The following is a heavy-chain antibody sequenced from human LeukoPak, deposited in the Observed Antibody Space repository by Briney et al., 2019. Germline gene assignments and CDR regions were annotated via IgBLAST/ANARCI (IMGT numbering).Heavy chain of an antibody. D-gene: IGHD6-19*01. V-gene: IGHV1-2*02. Sequence: ASVTVSCKASGYTFTGYYMHWVRQAPGQGLEWMGWINPNSGGTNYAQKFQGRVTMTRDTSISTAYMELSRLRSDDTAVYYCARDPRGYSSGWYSGAFDIWGQGTMVTVSS. CDR3: ARDPRGYSSGWYSGAFDI. J-gene: IGHJ3*02. CDR2: INPNSGGT. CDR1: GYTFTGYY.